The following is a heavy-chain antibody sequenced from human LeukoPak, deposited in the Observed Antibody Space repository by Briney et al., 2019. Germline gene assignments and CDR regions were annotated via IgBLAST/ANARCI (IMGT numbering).Heavy chain of an antibody. Sequence: SETLSLTCAVYGGSFSGYYWSWIRQPPGKGLEWIEEINHSGSTNYNPSLKSRVTISVDTSKNQFSLKLSSVTAADTAVYYCARTGKKWYYYDSSGYGFDYWGQGTLVTVSS. CDR2: INHSGST. D-gene: IGHD3-22*01. J-gene: IGHJ4*02. CDR1: GGSFSGYY. CDR3: ARTGKKWYYYDSSGYGFDY. V-gene: IGHV4-34*01.